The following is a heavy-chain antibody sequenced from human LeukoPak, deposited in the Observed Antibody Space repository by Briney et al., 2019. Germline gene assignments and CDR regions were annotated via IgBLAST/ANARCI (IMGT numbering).Heavy chain of an antibody. D-gene: IGHD5-18*01. CDR1: GDSISDSDW. J-gene: IGHJ6*02. Sequence: PSGTLSLTCAVSGDSISDSDWWTWVRQPPGKGLEWIGEINHSGSTNYNPSLKSRVTISVDTSKNQFSLKLSSVTAADTAVYYCARGWGFVDTAMVYYYYGMDVWGQGTTVTVSS. CDR3: ARGWGFVDTAMVYYYYGMDV. V-gene: IGHV4-4*02. CDR2: INHSGST.